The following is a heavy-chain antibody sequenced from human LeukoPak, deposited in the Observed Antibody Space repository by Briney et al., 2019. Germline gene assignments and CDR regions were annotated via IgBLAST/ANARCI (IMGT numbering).Heavy chain of an antibody. CDR2: MNPNSGNT. CDR3: ARVGVYCSSTSCYTFRYYYYGMDV. J-gene: IGHJ6*02. D-gene: IGHD2-2*02. CDR1: GYTFTSYD. Sequence: ASVKVSCKASGYTFTSYDINWVRQATGQGLEWMGWMNPNSGNTGYAQKFQGRVTMTRNTSISTAYMELSSLRSEDTAVYYCARVGVYCSSTSCYTFRYYYYGMDVWGQGTTVTVSS. V-gene: IGHV1-8*01.